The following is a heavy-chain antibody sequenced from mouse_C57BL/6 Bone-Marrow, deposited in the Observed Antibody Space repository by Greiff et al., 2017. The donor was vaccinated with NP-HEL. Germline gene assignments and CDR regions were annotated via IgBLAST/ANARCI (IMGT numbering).Heavy chain of an antibody. D-gene: IGHD1-1*01. CDR3: ANYYGSSYSWFAY. J-gene: IGHJ3*01. CDR1: GYTFTDYY. CDR2: INPYNGGT. Sequence: EVQLQQSGPVLVKPGASVKMSCKASGYTFTDYYMNWVKQSHGKSLEWIGVINPYNGGTSYNQKFKGKATLTVDKSSSTAYMELNSLTSEDSAVYYCANYYGSSYSWFAYWGQGTLVTVSA. V-gene: IGHV1-19*01.